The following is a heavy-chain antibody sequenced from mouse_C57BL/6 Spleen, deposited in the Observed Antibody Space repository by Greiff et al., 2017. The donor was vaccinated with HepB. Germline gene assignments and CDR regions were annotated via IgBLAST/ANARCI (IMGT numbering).Heavy chain of an antibody. J-gene: IGHJ4*01. CDR2: IYPGGGYT. D-gene: IGHD3-2*02. CDR3: ARGRDSSGWGDY. Sequence: VKLQESGAELVRPGTSVKMSCKASGYTFTNYWIGWAKQRPGHGLEWIGDIYPGGGYTNYNEKFKGKATLTADKSSSTAYMQFSSLTSEDSAIYYCARGRDSSGWGDYWGQGTSVTVSS. V-gene: IGHV1-63*01. CDR1: GYTFTNYW.